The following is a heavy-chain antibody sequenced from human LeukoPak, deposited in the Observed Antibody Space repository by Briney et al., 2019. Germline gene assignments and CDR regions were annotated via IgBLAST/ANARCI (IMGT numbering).Heavy chain of an antibody. CDR3: ARAKDDILFSHTHTYYYYGMDV. D-gene: IGHD3-9*01. CDR2: INPNSGGT. J-gene: IGHJ6*02. V-gene: IGHV1-2*06. CDR1: GYTFTGYY. Sequence: ASVKVSCKASGYTFTGYYMHWVRQAPGQGLEWMGRINPNSGGTNYAQKFQGRVTMTRDTSISTAYMELSRLRSDDTAVYYCARAKDDILFSHTHTYYYYGMDVWGQGTTVTVSS.